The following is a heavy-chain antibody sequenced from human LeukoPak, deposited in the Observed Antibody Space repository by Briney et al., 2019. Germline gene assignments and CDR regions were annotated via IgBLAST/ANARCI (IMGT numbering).Heavy chain of an antibody. V-gene: IGHV3-7*03. J-gene: IGHJ4*02. CDR2: IKQDGSKK. CDR3: AKDIGMVLGYFDY. Sequence: GGSLRLSCAASGFTFNSYWMSWVRQAPGKGLEWVANIKQDGSKKYYVDSVKGRFTISRDNSKNTLYLQMNSLRAEDTAVYYCAKDIGMVLGYFDYWGQGTRVTVSS. D-gene: IGHD3-10*01. CDR1: GFTFNSYW.